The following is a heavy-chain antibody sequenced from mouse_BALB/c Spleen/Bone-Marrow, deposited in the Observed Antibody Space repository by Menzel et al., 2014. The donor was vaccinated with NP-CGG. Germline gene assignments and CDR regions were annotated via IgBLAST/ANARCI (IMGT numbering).Heavy chain of an antibody. Sequence: QVQLQQSGPQLVRPGASVKISCKASGYSFTSYWMHWVKQRPGQGLEWIGMIDPSDSETKLNQKFKDKATLTVDKSSNTAYLQLSSPTSEDSAVYYCARRDNAPFAYWGQGTLVTVSA. CDR2: IDPSDSET. D-gene: IGHD1-3*01. V-gene: IGHV1S126*01. CDR3: ARRDNAPFAY. CDR1: GYSFTSYW. J-gene: IGHJ3*01.